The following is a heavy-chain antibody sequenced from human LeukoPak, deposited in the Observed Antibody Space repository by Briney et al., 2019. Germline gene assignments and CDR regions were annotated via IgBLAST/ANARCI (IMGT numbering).Heavy chain of an antibody. Sequence: PGGSLRLSCAASGFTFSSHWMNWVRQAPGKGLEWVSSISSSSSYIYYADSVKGRFTISRDNAKNSLYLQMNSLRAEDTAVYYCAKDGRFYYGSGSYEDAFDIWGQGTMVTVSS. CDR3: AKDGRFYYGSGSYEDAFDI. J-gene: IGHJ3*02. V-gene: IGHV3-21*01. CDR1: GFTFSSHW. D-gene: IGHD3-10*01. CDR2: ISSSSSYI.